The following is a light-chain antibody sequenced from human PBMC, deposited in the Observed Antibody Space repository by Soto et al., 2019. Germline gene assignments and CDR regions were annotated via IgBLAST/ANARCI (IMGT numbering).Light chain of an antibody. Sequence: EIVLTQSPGTLSLSPGERATLSCRASQSVSSSYLAWYQHKPGQAPRLLIYCASSRATGIPDRFSGSGSGTDFTLTISRLEPQDFAVYYCQQYGSSPHTVGQGTKLEIK. CDR1: QSVSSSY. J-gene: IGKJ2*01. CDR3: QQYGSSPHT. CDR2: CAS. V-gene: IGKV3-20*01.